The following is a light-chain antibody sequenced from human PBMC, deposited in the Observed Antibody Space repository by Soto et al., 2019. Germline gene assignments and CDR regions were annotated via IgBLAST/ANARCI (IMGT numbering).Light chain of an antibody. CDR2: DAS. Sequence: EIVLTQSPGTLSLSPGERATLSCRASQSVSSSYLAWYQQKPGQAPRLLIYDASSRATGIPDRFSGSGSGTVFTLTNSRLEPEDVAVYYCQQYGSSLYTFGQGTKLEIK. J-gene: IGKJ2*01. V-gene: IGKV3-20*01. CDR3: QQYGSSLYT. CDR1: QSVSSSY.